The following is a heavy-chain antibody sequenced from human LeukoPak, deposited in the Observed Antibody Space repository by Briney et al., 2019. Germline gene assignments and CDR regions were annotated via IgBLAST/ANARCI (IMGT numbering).Heavy chain of an antibody. J-gene: IGHJ4*02. Sequence: ASVKVSCKASGYTFTSYYMHWVRQAPGQGLEWMGIINPSGGSTSYAQKFQGRVTMTRDTSTSTVYMELSSLRAEDTAVYYCARENDYGDYVVPFDYWGQGTLVTVSS. V-gene: IGHV1-46*01. CDR2: INPSGGST. CDR3: ARENDYGDYVVPFDY. CDR1: GYTFTSYY. D-gene: IGHD4-17*01.